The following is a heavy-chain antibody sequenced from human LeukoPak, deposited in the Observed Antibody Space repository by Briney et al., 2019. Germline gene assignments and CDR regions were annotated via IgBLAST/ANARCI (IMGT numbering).Heavy chain of an antibody. CDR1: GYTFTGYY. D-gene: IGHD6-13*01. J-gene: IGHJ4*02. CDR2: INPNSGGT. V-gene: IGHV1-2*04. Sequence: ASVKVSCKASGYTFTGYYMHWVRQAPGQGLEWMGWINPNSGGTNYAQKFQGWVTMTRDTSISTAYMELSRLRSDDTAVYYCARGWAAAGISATPVDYWGQGTLVTVSS. CDR3: ARGWAAAGISATPVDY.